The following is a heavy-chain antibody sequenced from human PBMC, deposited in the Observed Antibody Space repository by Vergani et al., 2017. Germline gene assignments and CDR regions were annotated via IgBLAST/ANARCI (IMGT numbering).Heavy chain of an antibody. CDR3: ARIGVAVRGGAFDI. V-gene: IGHV4-38-2*01. D-gene: IGHD6-19*01. Sequence: QVQLQESGPGLVKPSETLSLTCAVSGYSISTNYYWGWSRQPPGKRLEWIGSIYHSGSTYYNPSLKSRVSISVDTSKNQFSLKMTSVTAADTAVYYCARIGVAVRGGAFDIWGQGTMVTVAS. CDR2: IYHSGST. CDR1: GYSISTNYY. J-gene: IGHJ3*02.